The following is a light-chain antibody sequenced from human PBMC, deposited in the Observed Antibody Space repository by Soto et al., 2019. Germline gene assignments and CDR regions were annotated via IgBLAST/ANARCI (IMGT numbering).Light chain of an antibody. CDR1: QSVSSSY. Sequence: EMVLTQSPGTLSLSPGERATLSCRASQSVSSSYLAWYQQKPGQAPRLLIYGASSRATGIPDRFSGSGSGTDFTLTISRLEPEDFAVYSCQQYGSPPYTFCQGTKLEIK. CDR3: QQYGSPPYT. J-gene: IGKJ2*01. V-gene: IGKV3-20*01. CDR2: GAS.